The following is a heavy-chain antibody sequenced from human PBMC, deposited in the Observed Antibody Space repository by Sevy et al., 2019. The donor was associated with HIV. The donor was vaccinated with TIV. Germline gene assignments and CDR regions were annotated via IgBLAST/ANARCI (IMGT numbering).Heavy chain of an antibody. CDR3: AKGHEQWLVLDAFDI. D-gene: IGHD6-19*01. Sequence: GGSLRLSCAASGFTFSSYAMSWVRQAPGKGLEWISAISGSGGSTYYADSVKGRFTISRDNSKNTLYLQMNSLRAEDTAVYYCAKGHEQWLVLDAFDIWGQGTMVTVSS. CDR1: GFTFSSYA. V-gene: IGHV3-23*01. J-gene: IGHJ3*02. CDR2: ISGSGGST.